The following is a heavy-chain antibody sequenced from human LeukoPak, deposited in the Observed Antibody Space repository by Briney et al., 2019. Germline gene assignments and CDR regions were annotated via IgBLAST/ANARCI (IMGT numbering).Heavy chain of an antibody. Sequence: PSETLSLTCTVSGGSISSYYWSWIRQPAGKGLEWIGRIYTSGSTNYNPSLKSRVTMSVDTSKNQFSLKLSSVTAADTAVYYCARSILSSSWHDSLSWFDPWGQGTLVTVSS. CDR3: ARSILSSSWHDSLSWFDP. CDR2: IYTSGST. CDR1: GGSISSYY. V-gene: IGHV4-4*07. D-gene: IGHD6-13*01. J-gene: IGHJ5*02.